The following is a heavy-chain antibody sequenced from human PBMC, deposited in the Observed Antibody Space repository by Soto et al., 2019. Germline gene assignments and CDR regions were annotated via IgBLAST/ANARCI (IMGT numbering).Heavy chain of an antibody. J-gene: IGHJ6*02. V-gene: IGHV1-46*01. D-gene: IGHD2-2*01. CDR3: AREIVVVPAAMEERDYYYGMDV. CDR1: GYTFTSYY. Sequence: ASVKVSCKASGYTFTSYYMHWVRQAPGQGLEWMGIINPSGGSTSYAQKFQGRVTMTRDTSTSTVYMELSSLRSEDTAVYYCAREIVVVPAAMEERDYYYGMDVWGQGTTVT. CDR2: INPSGGST.